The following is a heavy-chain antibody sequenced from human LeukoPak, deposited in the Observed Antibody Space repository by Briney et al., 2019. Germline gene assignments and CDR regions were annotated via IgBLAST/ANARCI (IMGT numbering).Heavy chain of an antibody. CDR1: GYTFTGYY. CDR2: INPNSGGT. J-gene: IGHJ4*02. Sequence: LRASVKVSCKASGYTFTGYYMHWVRQAPGQGLEWMGWINPNSGGTNYAQKFQGRVTMTRDTSISTAYMELSRLRSDDTAVYYCARERVDYGSGTYPDYWGQGTLVTVSS. D-gene: IGHD3-10*01. V-gene: IGHV1-2*02. CDR3: ARERVDYGSGTYPDY.